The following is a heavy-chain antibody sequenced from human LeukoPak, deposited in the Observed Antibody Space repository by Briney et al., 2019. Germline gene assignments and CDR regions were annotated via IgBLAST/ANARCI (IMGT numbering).Heavy chain of an antibody. CDR2: IYPGDSDT. V-gene: IGHV5-51*01. J-gene: IGHJ4*02. D-gene: IGHD6-13*01. CDR1: GYSFTTHW. CDR3: ARQKGYSSSWLDY. Sequence: GESLQISCKASGYSFTTHWIGWVRQMPGKGLEWMGIIYPGDSDTRYSPSFQGHVTISADKSISTAYLQWSSLKASDTAMYYCARQKGYSSSWLDYWGQGTLVTVSS.